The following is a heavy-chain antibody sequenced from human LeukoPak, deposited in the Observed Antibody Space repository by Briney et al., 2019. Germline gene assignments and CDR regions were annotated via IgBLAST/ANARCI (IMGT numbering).Heavy chain of an antibody. CDR1: GGTFSSYA. D-gene: IGHD6-19*01. CDR2: IIPILGIA. Sequence: SVKVSCKASGGTFSSYAISWGRQAPGQRLEWMGRIIPILGIANYAQKFQSRVTITADKSTSTAYMELSSLRSEDTAVYYCARLGGIAVARWDYWGQGTLVTVSS. CDR3: ARLGGIAVARWDY. J-gene: IGHJ4*02. V-gene: IGHV1-69*04.